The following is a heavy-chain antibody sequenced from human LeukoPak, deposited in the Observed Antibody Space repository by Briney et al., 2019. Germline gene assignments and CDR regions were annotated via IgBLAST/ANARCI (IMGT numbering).Heavy chain of an antibody. J-gene: IGHJ4*02. CDR2: IHPGDSDT. D-gene: IGHD6-13*01. Sequence: GESLQISCEGFGYNFISYWITWVRQRPGEGLEWMGTIHPGDSDTKYSPSFEGQITIAADKSISTAYLQWNSLRASDTAMYFCARHLPGIAAVGSDYWGQGTLVTVSS. CDR3: ARHLPGIAAVGSDY. CDR1: GYNFISYW. V-gene: IGHV5-51*01.